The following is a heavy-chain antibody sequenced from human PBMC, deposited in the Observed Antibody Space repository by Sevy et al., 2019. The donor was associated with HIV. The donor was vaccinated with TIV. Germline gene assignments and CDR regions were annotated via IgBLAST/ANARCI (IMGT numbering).Heavy chain of an antibody. D-gene: IGHD2-2*01. Sequence: ASVKVSCKASGYTFTGYYMHWVRQAPGQGLEWMGWINPNSGGTNYAQKFQGRVTMTRDTSISTAYMELSRLRSDETAVYYCARDSPIVVVPAAQRSYYYYGMDVWGQGTTVTVSS. CDR1: GYTFTGYY. CDR3: ARDSPIVVVPAAQRSYYYYGMDV. V-gene: IGHV1-2*02. CDR2: INPNSGGT. J-gene: IGHJ6*02.